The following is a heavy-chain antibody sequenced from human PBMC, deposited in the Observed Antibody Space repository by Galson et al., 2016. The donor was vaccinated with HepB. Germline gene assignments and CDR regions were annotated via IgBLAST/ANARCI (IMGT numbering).Heavy chain of an antibody. CDR1: GGTFSSYT. Sequence: SVKVSCKASGGTFSSYTISWVRQAPGQGLEWMGRIIPMVDIVNYAQKFQGRVTITADKSTSTAYVELNNLRSEDTAVYYCARLGVGSSRSEGYWGQGTLVTVS. V-gene: IGHV1-69*02. D-gene: IGHD6-13*01. J-gene: IGHJ4*02. CDR3: ARLGVGSSRSEGY. CDR2: IIPMVDIV.